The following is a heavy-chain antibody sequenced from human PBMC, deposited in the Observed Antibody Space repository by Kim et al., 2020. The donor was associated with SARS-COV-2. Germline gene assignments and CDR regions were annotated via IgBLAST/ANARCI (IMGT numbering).Heavy chain of an antibody. Sequence: SVKVSCKASGGIFSSYPISWVRRAPGQGLEWMGGIIPIFDTANYAQKFQGRVTITADESTSTAYMELSSLRSEDTAVYYCARRDIVVVVAAIWGAFDIWGQGTMVTVSS. V-gene: IGHV1-69*13. J-gene: IGHJ3*02. D-gene: IGHD2-15*01. CDR1: GGIFSSYP. CDR2: IIPIFDTA. CDR3: ARRDIVVVVAAIWGAFDI.